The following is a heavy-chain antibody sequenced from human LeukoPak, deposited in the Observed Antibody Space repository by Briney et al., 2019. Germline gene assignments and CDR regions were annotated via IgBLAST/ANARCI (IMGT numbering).Heavy chain of an antibody. CDR1: GGSISSSSYY. CDR3: ARHLPYCSGGSCYVSFFDY. V-gene: IGHV4-39*01. CDR2: IYYSGST. D-gene: IGHD2-15*01. J-gene: IGHJ4*01. Sequence: ETLSLTCTVSGGSISSSSYYWGWIRQPPGKGLEWIGSIYYSGSTYYNPSLKSRVAISVDTSKNPFSLKLSSVTAADTAVYYCARHLPYCSGGSCYVSFFDYGGQGTLVTVSS.